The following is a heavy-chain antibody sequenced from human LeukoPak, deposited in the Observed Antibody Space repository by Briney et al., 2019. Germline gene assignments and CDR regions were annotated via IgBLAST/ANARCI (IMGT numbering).Heavy chain of an antibody. CDR1: GGSFSGYY. D-gene: IGHD2-2*01. V-gene: IGHV4-34*01. CDR3: ARGVVVPAAIYYYYYYMDV. CDR2: INHSGST. J-gene: IGHJ6*03. Sequence: SETLSLTCAVYGGSFSGYYWSWIRQPPGKGLEWIGEINHSGSTNYNPSLKSRVTISVDTSKNQFSLKLSSVTAADTAVYYCARGVVVPAAIYYYYYYMDVWGKGTTVTISS.